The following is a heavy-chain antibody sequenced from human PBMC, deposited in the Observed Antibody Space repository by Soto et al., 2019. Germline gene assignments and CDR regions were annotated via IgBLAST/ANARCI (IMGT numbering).Heavy chain of an antibody. CDR3: ARDRRAPFKENYSSFDY. Sequence: QVQLVQSGAEVKKPGSSVKVSCKASRGTFSTYAITWVRQAPGQGLEWMGGIIPIFGTANYAQRFQGRVTITADKSTSTAYMELSSLRSEDTAVYYCARDRRAPFKENYSSFDYWGQGTLVTVSS. V-gene: IGHV1-69*06. D-gene: IGHD2-15*01. J-gene: IGHJ4*02. CDR1: RGTFSTYA. CDR2: IIPIFGTA.